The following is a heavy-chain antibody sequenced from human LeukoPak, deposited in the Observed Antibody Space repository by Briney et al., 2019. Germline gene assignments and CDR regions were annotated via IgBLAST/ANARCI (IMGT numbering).Heavy chain of an antibody. CDR2: IYWDDDK. V-gene: IGHV2-5*02. J-gene: IGHJ3*02. Sequence: SGPTLVNPTQTPTLTCTFSGFSLSTSGVGVGWIRQPPGKALEWLALIYWDDDKRYSPSLKSGLTITKDTSKNQVVLTMTNMDPVDTATYYCARRWGSGSHDVLDIWGQGTMVTVSS. D-gene: IGHD3-10*01. CDR1: GFSLSTSGVG. CDR3: ARRWGSGSHDVLDI.